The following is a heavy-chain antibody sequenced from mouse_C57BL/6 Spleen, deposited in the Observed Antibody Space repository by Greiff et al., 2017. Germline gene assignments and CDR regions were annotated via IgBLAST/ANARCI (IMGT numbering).Heavy chain of an antibody. CDR1: GYSITSGYY. D-gene: IGHD2-1*01. Sequence: EVQVVESGPGLVKPSQSLSLTCSVTGYSITSGYYWNWIRQFPGNKLEWMGYISYDGSNNYNPSLKNRISITRDTSKNQFFLKLNSVTTEDTATYYCAREDYGNYYFDYWGQGTTLTVSS. J-gene: IGHJ2*01. CDR3: AREDYGNYYFDY. CDR2: ISYDGSN. V-gene: IGHV3-6*01.